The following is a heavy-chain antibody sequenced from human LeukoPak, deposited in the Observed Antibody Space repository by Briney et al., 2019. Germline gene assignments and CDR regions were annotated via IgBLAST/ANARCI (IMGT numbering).Heavy chain of an antibody. CDR1: GYTFTSYY. D-gene: IGHD6-13*01. V-gene: IGHV1-46*01. CDR3: ARDLSLAAAGTHYYYGMDV. J-gene: IGHJ6*02. Sequence: ASVKVSCKASGYTFTSYYMHWVRQAPGQGLEWMGIINPSGGSTSYAQKFQGRVTMTRDTPTSTVYMELSSLRSEDTAVYYCARDLSLAAAGTHYYYGMDVWGQGTTVTVSS. CDR2: INPSGGST.